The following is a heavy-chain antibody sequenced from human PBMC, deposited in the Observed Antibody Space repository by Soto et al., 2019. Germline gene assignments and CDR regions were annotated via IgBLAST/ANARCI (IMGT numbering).Heavy chain of an antibody. D-gene: IGHD3-10*01. CDR3: ATVDNYYGSVF. V-gene: IGHV3-33*01. CDR1: GSTFSNYG. CDR2: VWNDGTTK. Sequence: QVQLVESGGGVVQPGTSLRLSCSASGSTFSNYGMHWVRQAPGKGLEWVAVVWNDGTTKFYPDSVKGRFTISRDNSNNTLYLQMNSLRVEDTAVYYCATVDNYYGSVFWGQGTLVTVSS. J-gene: IGHJ4*02.